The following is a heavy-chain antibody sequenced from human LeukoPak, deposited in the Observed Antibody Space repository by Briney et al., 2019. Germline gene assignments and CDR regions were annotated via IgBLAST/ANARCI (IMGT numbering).Heavy chain of an antibody. V-gene: IGHV3-7*01. D-gene: IGHD5-12*01. Sequence: GGSLRLSCEASGFSFSAAWMTWVRQAPGKGLEWVATIKNDGSDKYYVDSVKGRFTLSRDNAKNLGYLQMNSLRVEDTAVYYCVNLGYSDGGQGTLVTVSS. CDR2: IKNDGSDK. J-gene: IGHJ4*02. CDR1: GFSFSAAW. CDR3: VNLGYSD.